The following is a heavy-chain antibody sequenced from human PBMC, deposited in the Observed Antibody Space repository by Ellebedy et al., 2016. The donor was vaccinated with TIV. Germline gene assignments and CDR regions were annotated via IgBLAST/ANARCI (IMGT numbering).Heavy chain of an antibody. Sequence: GESLKISCAASGFTFGSYAMSWVRQGPGKGLEWVSTITGSGSHTYYADSVKGRFTISRDNSKNTLYLQMNSLRAEDTAVYYCARGTDTAMVSDFDYWGQGTLVTVSS. D-gene: IGHD5-18*01. CDR2: ITGSGSHT. CDR3: ARGTDTAMVSDFDY. CDR1: GFTFGSYA. J-gene: IGHJ4*02. V-gene: IGHV3-23*01.